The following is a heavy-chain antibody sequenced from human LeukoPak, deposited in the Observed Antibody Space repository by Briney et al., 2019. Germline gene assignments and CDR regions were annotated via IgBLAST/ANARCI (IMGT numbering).Heavy chain of an antibody. D-gene: IGHD3-22*01. V-gene: IGHV3-21*01. Sequence: GGSLRLSCAASGFTFSSYSMNWVRQAPGKGLEWVSSISSSSSYIYYADSVKGRFTISRDNAKNSLYLQMTSLRAEDTAVYYCARTYYYDSSGYYYNGYYYYYGMDVWGQGTTVTVSS. CDR2: ISSSSSYI. CDR3: ARTYYYDSSGYYYNGYYYYYGMDV. CDR1: GFTFSSYS. J-gene: IGHJ6*02.